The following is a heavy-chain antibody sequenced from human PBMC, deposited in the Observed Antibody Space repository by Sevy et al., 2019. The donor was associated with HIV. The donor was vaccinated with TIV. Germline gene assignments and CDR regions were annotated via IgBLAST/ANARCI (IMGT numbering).Heavy chain of an antibody. CDR1: GGSMSDYY. V-gene: IGHV4-59*01. J-gene: IGHJ3*02. D-gene: IGHD6-13*01. CDR2: IYYRGAT. Sequence: SETLSLTCTVSGGSMSDYYWSWIRQPPGKGLEWMGYIYYRGATNYNPSLKSRVTISVDTSKNQFSLKLSSVTAADTAVYYCARESGSSSWYGAFDIWGQGTIVTVSS. CDR3: ARESGSSSWYGAFDI.